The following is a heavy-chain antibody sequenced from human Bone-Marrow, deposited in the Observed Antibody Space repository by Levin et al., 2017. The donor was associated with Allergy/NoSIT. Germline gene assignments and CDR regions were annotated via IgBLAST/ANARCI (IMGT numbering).Heavy chain of an antibody. CDR3: ARAYAPTWFDP. V-gene: IGHV4-59*01. CDR1: GGSISSYY. CDR2: IYYSGST. J-gene: IGHJ5*02. D-gene: IGHD3-16*01. Sequence: SSETLSLTCTVSGGSISSYYWSWIRQPPGKGLEWIGYIYYSGSTNYNPSLKSRVTISVDTSKNQFSLKLSSVTAADTAVYYCARAYAPTWFDPWGQGTLVTVSS.